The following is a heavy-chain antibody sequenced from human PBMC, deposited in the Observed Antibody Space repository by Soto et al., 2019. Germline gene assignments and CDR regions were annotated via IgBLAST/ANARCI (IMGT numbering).Heavy chain of an antibody. D-gene: IGHD5-18*01. CDR1: GGSVSSGSYY. CDR3: ARGPLKYSYGYGYYYYGMDV. V-gene: IGHV4-61*01. Sequence: PSETLSLTCTVSGGSVSSGSYYWSWIRQPPGKGLEWIGYIYYSGSTNYNPSLKSRVTISVDTSKNQFSLKLSSVTAADTAVYYCARGPLKYSYGYGYYYYGMDVWGQGTTVTVSS. CDR2: IYYSGST. J-gene: IGHJ6*02.